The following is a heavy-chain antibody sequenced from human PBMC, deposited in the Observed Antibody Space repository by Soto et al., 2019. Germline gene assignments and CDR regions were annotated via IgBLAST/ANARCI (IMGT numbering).Heavy chain of an antibody. D-gene: IGHD2-15*01. J-gene: IGHJ3*02. CDR3: TRDTGYCSGGSCYSVGPAFDI. CDR1: GFTFGDYA. Sequence: PGGSLRLSCTASGFTFGDYAMSWFRQAPGKGLEWVGFIRSKAYGGTTEYAASVKGRFTISRDDSKSIAYLQMNSLKTEDTAVYYCTRDTGYCSGGSCYSVGPAFDIWGQGTMVTVSS. CDR2: IRSKAYGGTT. V-gene: IGHV3-49*03.